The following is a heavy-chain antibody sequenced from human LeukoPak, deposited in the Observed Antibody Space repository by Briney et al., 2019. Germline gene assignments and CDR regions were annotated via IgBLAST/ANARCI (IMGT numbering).Heavy chain of an antibody. CDR2: INSDGSST. CDR3: ARVIIRRDGYNGYFDY. V-gene: IGHV3-74*01. Sequence: GGSLRLSCAASGFTFSSYWMHWVRQAPGKGLVWVSRINSDGSSTSYADSVKGRFTISRDNAKNTLYLQMNSLRAEDTAVYYGARVIIRRDGYNGYFDYWGQGTLVTVSS. D-gene: IGHD5-24*01. CDR1: GFTFSSYW. J-gene: IGHJ4*02.